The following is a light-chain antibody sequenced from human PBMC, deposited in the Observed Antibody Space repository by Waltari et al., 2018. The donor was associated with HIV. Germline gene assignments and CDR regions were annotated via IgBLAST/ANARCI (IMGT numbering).Light chain of an antibody. J-gene: IGLJ2*01. Sequence: QSVLTQPPSASGTPGQRVTISCSGSSSNIGSSPVNWYQQLPGTAPKRLLYINYPSPACVRDRFSGSKSDTSASLAISGLQSEDGADYFCAAWDDSLKGVVFGGGTKLTVL. V-gene: IGLV1-44*01. CDR1: SSNIGSSP. CDR3: AAWDDSLKGVV. CDR2: INY.